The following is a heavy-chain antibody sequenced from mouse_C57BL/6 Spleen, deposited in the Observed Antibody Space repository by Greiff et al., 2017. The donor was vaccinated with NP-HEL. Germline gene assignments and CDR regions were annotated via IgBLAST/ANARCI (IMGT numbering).Heavy chain of an antibody. Sequence: QVQLQQSGPGLVAPSQRLSITCTVSGISLTSYGVHWVRQPPGKGLEWLVVIWSDGSTHSTSALKSRLSISKDNSKSQVFLKMNSLQTDDTARYYCARHNWDEYFDVWGTGTTVTVSS. CDR1: GISLTSYG. CDR2: IWSDGST. CDR3: ARHNWDEYFDV. D-gene: IGHD4-1*02. V-gene: IGHV2-6-1*01. J-gene: IGHJ1*03.